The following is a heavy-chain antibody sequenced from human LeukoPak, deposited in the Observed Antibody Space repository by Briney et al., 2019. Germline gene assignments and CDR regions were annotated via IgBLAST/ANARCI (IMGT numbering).Heavy chain of an antibody. Sequence: SVKVSCKASGGTFSSYAITWVRQAPGQGLEWMGGIIPIFGTANYAQKFQGRVTITADESTSTAYMELSSLRSEDTAVYYCARPNKYSSSWEPFDYWGQGTLVTVSS. CDR3: ARPNKYSSSWEPFDY. CDR2: IIPIFGTA. V-gene: IGHV1-69*01. J-gene: IGHJ4*02. CDR1: GGTFSSYA. D-gene: IGHD6-13*01.